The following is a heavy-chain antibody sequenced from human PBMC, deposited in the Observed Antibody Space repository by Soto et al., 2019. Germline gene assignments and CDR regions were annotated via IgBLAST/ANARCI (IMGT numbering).Heavy chain of an antibody. D-gene: IGHD3-16*01. Sequence: GGSLRLSCAASGIIFSDYHMDWIRQAPGKGLEWVSSINRDSTVIKYADSVKGRFTISRDNARNSLSLQMNSLRAEDTAVYYCLNGDYYVGPGTLVTVSS. CDR1: GIIFSDYH. J-gene: IGHJ4*02. V-gene: IGHV3-11*06. CDR2: INRDSTVI. CDR3: LNGDYY.